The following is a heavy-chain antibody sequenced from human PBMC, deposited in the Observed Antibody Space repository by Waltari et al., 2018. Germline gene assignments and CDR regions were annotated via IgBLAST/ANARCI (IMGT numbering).Heavy chain of an antibody. D-gene: IGHD2-15*01. Sequence: QLQLQQSGPGVVKPSESLSLTCAVSGDSMSGNYWWKWVRQSPGKGLEWIGQVHRSGRTNYHPSFASRVTVSIDTSNNQFSLKMPSPTAADTAMYYCARDRGSGLYLDSWGQGTLVTVS. CDR2: VHRSGRT. J-gene: IGHJ4*02. CDR1: GDSMSGNYW. V-gene: IGHV4-4*02. CDR3: ARDRGSGLYLDS.